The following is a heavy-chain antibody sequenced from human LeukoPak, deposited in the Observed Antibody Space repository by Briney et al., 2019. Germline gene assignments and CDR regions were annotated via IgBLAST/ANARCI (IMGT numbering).Heavy chain of an antibody. Sequence: PGGSLRLSCAASGFTFSSYWMSWVRQAPGKGLEWVANIKQDGSEQYYVDSMKGRFTISRDNAKNSPYLQMNSLRAEDTAVYYCARDKIVGATHFDYWGQGTLVTVSS. J-gene: IGHJ4*02. CDR1: GFTFSSYW. V-gene: IGHV3-7*01. CDR3: ARDKIVGATHFDY. CDR2: IKQDGSEQ. D-gene: IGHD1-26*01.